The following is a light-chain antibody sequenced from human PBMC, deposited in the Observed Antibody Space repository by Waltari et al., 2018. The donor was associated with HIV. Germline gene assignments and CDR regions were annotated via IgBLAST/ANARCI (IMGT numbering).Light chain of an antibody. V-gene: IGKV4-1*01. CDR1: QSILYSSNNKNY. J-gene: IGKJ2*01. CDR3: QQYYSNSYT. Sequence: DIVMTKSPDSLAVSLGERATINCKSSQSILYSSNNKNYLAWYQQKPGQPPKLLIYWASTRESGVPDRFSGSGSGTDFTLSISSLQAEDVAVYYCQQYYSNSYTFGQGTKLEIK. CDR2: WAS.